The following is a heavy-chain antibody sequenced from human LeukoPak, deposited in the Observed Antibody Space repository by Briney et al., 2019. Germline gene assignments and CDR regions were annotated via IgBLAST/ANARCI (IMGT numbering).Heavy chain of an antibody. Sequence: SVKVSCKASGGTFSSYAISWVRQAPGQGLEWMGGIIPIFGTANYAQKFQGRVTITTDESTSTAYMELSSLRSEDTAVYYCARDDEGYYDSSGFLDAFDIWGQRTMVTVSS. CDR2: IIPIFGTA. V-gene: IGHV1-69*05. D-gene: IGHD3-22*01. J-gene: IGHJ3*02. CDR3: ARDDEGYYDSSGFLDAFDI. CDR1: GGTFSSYA.